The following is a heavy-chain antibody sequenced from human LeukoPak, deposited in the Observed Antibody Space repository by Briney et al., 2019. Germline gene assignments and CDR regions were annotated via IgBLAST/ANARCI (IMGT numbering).Heavy chain of an antibody. CDR1: GGTFSSYA. D-gene: IGHD3-22*01. V-gene: IGHV1-69*04. CDR3: ARGSYYYDSSRNWFDP. Sequence: ASVKVSCKASGGTFSSYAISWVRQAPGQGLEWMGRIIPILGIANYAQKFQGRVTITADKSTSTAYMELSSLRSEDTAVYYCARGSYYYDSSRNWFDPWGQGTLVTVSS. J-gene: IGHJ5*02. CDR2: IIPILGIA.